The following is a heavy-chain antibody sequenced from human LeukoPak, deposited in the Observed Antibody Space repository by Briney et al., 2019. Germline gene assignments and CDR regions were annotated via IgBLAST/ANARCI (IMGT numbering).Heavy chain of an antibody. Sequence: SQTLSLTCTVSGGSISSGGYYWSWIRQHPGKGLELIGYIYYSGSTYYNPSLKSRVSISVDTSKNQFSLKLSSVTAADTAVYYCARCPLVRGVILPWFDPWGQGTLVTVSS. J-gene: IGHJ5*02. D-gene: IGHD3-10*01. CDR1: GGSISSGGYY. CDR3: ARCPLVRGVILPWFDP. CDR2: IYYSGST. V-gene: IGHV4-31*03.